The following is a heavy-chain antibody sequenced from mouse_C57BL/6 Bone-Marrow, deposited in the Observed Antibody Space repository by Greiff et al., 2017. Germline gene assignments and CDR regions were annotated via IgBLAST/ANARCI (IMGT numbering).Heavy chain of an antibody. CDR3: ARYDGSRTWFAY. Sequence: EVKLMESGGGLVQPGGSLSLSCAASGFTFTDYYMSWVRQPPGKALEWLGFIRNKANGYTTEYSASVKGRFTISRDNSQSILYLQMNALRAEDSATYYCARYDGSRTWFAYWGQGTLVTVSA. J-gene: IGHJ3*01. D-gene: IGHD1-1*01. CDR2: IRNKANGYTT. CDR1: GFTFTDYY. V-gene: IGHV7-3*01.